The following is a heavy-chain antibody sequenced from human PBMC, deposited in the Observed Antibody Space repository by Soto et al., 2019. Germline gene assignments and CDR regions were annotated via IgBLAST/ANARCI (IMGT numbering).Heavy chain of an antibody. CDR2: IKSKTSGGTA. D-gene: IGHD3-3*01. J-gene: IGHJ5*01. V-gene: IGHV3-15*01. CDR1: GFTFNNAW. Sequence: ESGGGLVKPGGSLRLSCAASGFTFNNAWMGWVRQAPGKGLEWVGRIKSKTSGGTADYAAPVKGRFTVSRDDSINTLYLQMNSLKTEDTALYYCAWSGYNWFNSWGQGTLVTVSS. CDR3: AWSGYNWFNS.